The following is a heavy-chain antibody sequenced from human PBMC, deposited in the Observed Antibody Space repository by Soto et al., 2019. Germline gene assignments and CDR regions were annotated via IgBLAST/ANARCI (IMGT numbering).Heavy chain of an antibody. CDR3: ARSLYDYVWGTSWFDP. Sequence: QITLKESGPTLVKPTQTLTLTCTFSGFSLSTSGVGVGWIRQPPGKALEWLALIYWDDDKRYSPSLKSRLTITKDTSKNQMVLTMTNIDPVDTATYYCARSLYDYVWGTSWFDPWGQGTLVTVSS. CDR1: GFSLSTSGVG. CDR2: IYWDDDK. D-gene: IGHD3-16*01. J-gene: IGHJ5*02. V-gene: IGHV2-5*02.